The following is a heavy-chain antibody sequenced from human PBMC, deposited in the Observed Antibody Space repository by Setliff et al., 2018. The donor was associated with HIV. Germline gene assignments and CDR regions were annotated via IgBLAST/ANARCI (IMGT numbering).Heavy chain of an antibody. J-gene: IGHJ6*03. D-gene: IGHD2-21*01. V-gene: IGHV1-69*05. Sequence: ASVKVSCKVSGNMFSSYVFSWVRQAPGQGLEWVGGIIPYLRSPNYAQKFQGRITFTTDESTSTAYMELSSLTSDDTAVYYCARGGGRDGYNLYYYYMDVWGKGTTVTVSS. CDR3: ARGGGRDGYNLYYYYMDV. CDR1: GNMFSSYV. CDR2: IIPYLRSP.